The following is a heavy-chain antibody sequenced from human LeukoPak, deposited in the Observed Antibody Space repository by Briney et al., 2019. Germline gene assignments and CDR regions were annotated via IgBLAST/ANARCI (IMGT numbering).Heavy chain of an antibody. V-gene: IGHV1-69*13. D-gene: IGHD2-15*01. CDR2: IIPIFGTA. CDR1: GGTFSSYA. CDR3: ALSRYIVVVGAATPANWFDP. Sequence: SVKVSCKASGGTFSSYAISWVRQAPGQGLEWMGGIIPIFGTANYAQKFQGRVTITADESTSTAYMELSSLRSEDTAVYYCALSRYIVVVGAATPANWFDPWGQGTLVTVSS. J-gene: IGHJ5*02.